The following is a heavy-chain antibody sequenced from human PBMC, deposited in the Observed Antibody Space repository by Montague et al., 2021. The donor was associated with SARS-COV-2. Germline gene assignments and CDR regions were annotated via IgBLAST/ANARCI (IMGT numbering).Heavy chain of an antibody. CDR2: INQGGGV. Sequence: ETLSLTCTVDRGSFSGYYWAWIRLPAGKGLEWIGEINQGGGVNYKPSRKGGVTISVDTSKNHFALKPRSVAAADTAIYYCARGYCSSTTCYRSLHYWGQGTLVAVSS. CDR3: ARGYCSSTTCYRSLHY. V-gene: IGHV4-34*01. CDR1: RGSFSGYY. J-gene: IGHJ4*02. D-gene: IGHD2-2*01.